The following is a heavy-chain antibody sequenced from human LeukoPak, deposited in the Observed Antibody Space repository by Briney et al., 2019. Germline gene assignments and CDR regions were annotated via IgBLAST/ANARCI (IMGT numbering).Heavy chain of an antibody. CDR1: GFTFSSYA. J-gene: IGHJ6*02. D-gene: IGHD4-11*01. CDR3: ARGETVTNYCYYGMDV. CDR2: ISYDGSNK. V-gene: IGHV3-30-3*01. Sequence: GGSLRLSCAASGFTFSSYAMHWVRQAPGKGLEWVAVISYDGSNKYYADSVKGRFTISRDNSKNTLYLQMNSLRAEDTAVYYCARGETVTNYCYYGMDVWGQGTTVTVSS.